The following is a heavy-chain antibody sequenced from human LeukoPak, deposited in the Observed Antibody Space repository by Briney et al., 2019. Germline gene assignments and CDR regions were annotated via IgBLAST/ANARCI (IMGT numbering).Heavy chain of an antibody. D-gene: IGHD3-22*01. CDR2: INPNSGGT. CDR3: VRDGSYYDSRGYYYLY. J-gene: IGHJ4*02. CDR1: GYTFTGYY. V-gene: IGHV1-2*06. Sequence: ASVKVSCKASGYTFTGYYMHWVRQAPGQGLEWMGRINPNSGGTNYAQKFQGRVTMTRDTSISTAYMELSSLRSEDTAVYYCVRDGSYYDSRGYYYLYWGQGTLVTVSS.